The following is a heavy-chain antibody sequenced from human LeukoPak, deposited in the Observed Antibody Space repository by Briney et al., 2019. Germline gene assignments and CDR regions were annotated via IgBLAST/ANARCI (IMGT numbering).Heavy chain of an antibody. V-gene: IGHV4-59*01. CDR1: GGSISSYY. CDR3: ARAEYSGTLRDYYYGMDV. CDR2: IYYSGST. J-gene: IGHJ6*02. D-gene: IGHD1-26*01. Sequence: SETLSLTCTVSGGSISSYYWSWIRQPPGKGLEWIGYIYYSGSTNYNPSLKSRVTISVDTSKNQFSLKLSSVTAADTAVYYCARAEYSGTLRDYYYGMDVWGQGTTVTVSS.